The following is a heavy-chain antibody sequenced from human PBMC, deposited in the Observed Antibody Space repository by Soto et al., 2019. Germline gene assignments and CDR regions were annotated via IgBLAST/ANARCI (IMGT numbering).Heavy chain of an antibody. CDR3: ARSHAYYYGSSGSSYFDY. Sequence: XETLGLTCAVSGYSISSGYYWCCIRQAPGKGLEWIGSIYHSGSTYYNPSLKSRVTISVDTSKNQFSLKLSSVTAADTAVYYCARSHAYYYGSSGSSYFDYWGQGTLVTVSS. CDR1: GYSISSGYY. CDR2: IYHSGST. D-gene: IGHD3-22*01. V-gene: IGHV4-38-2*01. J-gene: IGHJ4*02.